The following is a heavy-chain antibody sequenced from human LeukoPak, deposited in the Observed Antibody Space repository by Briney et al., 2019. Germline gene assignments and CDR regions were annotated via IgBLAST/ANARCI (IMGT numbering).Heavy chain of an antibody. CDR2: LYSSGRT. V-gene: IGHV4-59*08. J-gene: IGHJ4*02. CDR3: ARHSTGYYGSGSYSD. Sequence: SETLSLTCTVSGGSISSYYWSWIRQPPGKGLEWIGYLYSSGRTNYNPSLKSLVTISVDTSKNQFSLKLRSVTAADTAVYYCARHSTGYYGSGSYSDWGQGTLVTVSS. D-gene: IGHD3-10*01. CDR1: GGSISSYY.